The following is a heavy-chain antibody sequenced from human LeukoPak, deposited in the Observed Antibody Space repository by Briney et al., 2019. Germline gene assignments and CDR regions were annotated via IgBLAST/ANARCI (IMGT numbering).Heavy chain of an antibody. CDR3: ANIVVVPAANWFDP. J-gene: IGHJ5*02. CDR1: GYSISRGYY. D-gene: IGHD2-2*01. V-gene: IGHV4-38-2*02. CDR2: IYHSGST. Sequence: SETLSLTCTVSGYSISRGYYWGWIRQPPGKGLEWIGSIYHSGSTYYNPSLKSRVTISVDTSKNQFSLKLSSVTAADTAVYYCANIVVVPAANWFDPWGQGTLVTVSS.